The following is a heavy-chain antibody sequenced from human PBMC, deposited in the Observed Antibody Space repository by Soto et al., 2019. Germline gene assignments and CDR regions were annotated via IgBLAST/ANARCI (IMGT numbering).Heavy chain of an antibody. Sequence: GGSLRLSCAASGFTFSSYGMHWVRQAPGKGLEWVAVIWYDGSNKYYADSVKGRFTISRDNSKNTLYLQMNSLRAEDTAVYYCARELAVAGTREPYYYYGMDVWGQGTTVTVSS. CDR3: ARELAVAGTREPYYYYGMDV. V-gene: IGHV3-33*01. CDR2: IWYDGSNK. J-gene: IGHJ6*02. D-gene: IGHD6-19*01. CDR1: GFTFSSYG.